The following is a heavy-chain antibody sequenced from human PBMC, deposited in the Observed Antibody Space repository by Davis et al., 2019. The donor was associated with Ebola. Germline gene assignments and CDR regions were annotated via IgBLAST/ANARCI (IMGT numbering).Heavy chain of an antibody. Sequence: ASVKVFCKASGYTFTSYGISWVRQAPGQGLEWMGWINPNSGGTNYAQKFQGWVTMTRDTSISTAYMELSRLRSDDTAVYYCATGGDYYYYGMDVWGQGTTVTVSS. V-gene: IGHV1-2*04. J-gene: IGHJ6*02. CDR3: ATGGDYYYYGMDV. CDR1: GYTFTSYG. CDR2: INPNSGGT. D-gene: IGHD3-10*01.